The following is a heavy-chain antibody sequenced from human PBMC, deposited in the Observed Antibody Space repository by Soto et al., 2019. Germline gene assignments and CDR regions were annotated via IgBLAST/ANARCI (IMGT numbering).Heavy chain of an antibody. CDR3: ARDVRSHDYGHYYYGMDV. Sequence: ASVKVSCKASGYTFTSYGISWVRQAPGQGLEWMGWISIYNGNTSYAQRLQGRVTMTTDTSTSTAYMELRSLRSDDTAVYYCARDVRSHDYGHYYYGMDVWGQGTTVTVSS. CDR2: ISIYNGNT. CDR1: GYTFTSYG. V-gene: IGHV1-18*01. D-gene: IGHD4-17*01. J-gene: IGHJ6*02.